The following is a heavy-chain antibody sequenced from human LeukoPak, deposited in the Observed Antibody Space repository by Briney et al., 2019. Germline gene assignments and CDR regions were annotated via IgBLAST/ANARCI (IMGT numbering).Heavy chain of an antibody. D-gene: IGHD2-15*01. V-gene: IGHV1-46*01. Sequence: ASVKVSCKASGYTFTSYYIHWVRQAPGQGLEWMGVINPSGGSTSFAQRFQGRATMTRDTSTSTVYMELSSLRFEDTAVYYCARGLLSSWLPYWGQGTLVTVSS. J-gene: IGHJ4*02. CDR1: GYTFTSYY. CDR3: ARGLLSSWLPY. CDR2: INPSGGST.